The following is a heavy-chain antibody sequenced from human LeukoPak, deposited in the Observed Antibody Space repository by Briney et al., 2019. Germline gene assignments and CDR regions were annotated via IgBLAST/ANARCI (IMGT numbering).Heavy chain of an antibody. J-gene: IGHJ4*02. Sequence: GGSLRLSCAASGFTFSSYAISWVRQAPGKGLEWVSAISGSGGSTYYTDSVKGRFTISRDNSKNTLYLQMNSLRAEDTAVYYCAKDRSYDNLFDYWGQGTLVTVSS. CDR2: ISGSGGST. CDR3: AKDRSYDNLFDY. CDR1: GFTFSSYA. D-gene: IGHD3-9*01. V-gene: IGHV3-23*01.